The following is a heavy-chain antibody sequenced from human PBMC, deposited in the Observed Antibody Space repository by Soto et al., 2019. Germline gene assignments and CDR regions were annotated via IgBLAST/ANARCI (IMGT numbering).Heavy chain of an antibody. V-gene: IGHV4-39*01. CDR3: ARHGGDGGLDYYYYYGMDV. J-gene: IGHJ6*02. Sequence: SETLSLTCTVSGGSISSSSYYWGWIRQPPGKGLEWIGSIYYSGSTYYNTSLKSRVTKSVDKSKKQYSLKLSSVTAAYTVVYYCARHGGDGGLDYYYYYGMDVWGQGTTVT. D-gene: IGHD2-15*01. CDR1: GGSISSSSYY. CDR2: IYYSGST.